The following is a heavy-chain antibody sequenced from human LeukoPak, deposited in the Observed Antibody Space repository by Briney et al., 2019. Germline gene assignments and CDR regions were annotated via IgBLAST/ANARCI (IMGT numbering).Heavy chain of an antibody. CDR1: GFTFSSYA. D-gene: IGHD1-26*01. CDR2: ISGSGGST. Sequence: GGSLRPSCAASGFTFSSYAMSWVRQAPGKGLEWVSAISGSGGSTYYADSVKGRFTISRDNSKNTLYLQMNSLRAEDTAVYYCARGASGSYYFDYWGQGTLVTVSS. CDR3: ARGASGSYYFDY. J-gene: IGHJ4*02. V-gene: IGHV3-23*01.